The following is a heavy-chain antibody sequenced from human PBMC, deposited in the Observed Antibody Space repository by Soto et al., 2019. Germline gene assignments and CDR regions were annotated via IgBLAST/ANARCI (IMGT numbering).Heavy chain of an antibody. J-gene: IGHJ6*02. CDR3: ARHKVIVDYYDSSGKYGMDV. V-gene: IGHV5-10-1*01. D-gene: IGHD3-22*01. CDR2: IDPSDSYT. Sequence: LGESLKISCKGSGYSFTSYWISWVRQMPGKGLEWMGRIDPSDSYTNYSPSFQGHVTISADKSISTAYLQWSSLKASDTAMYYCARHKVIVDYYDSSGKYGMDVWGQGTTVTVSS. CDR1: GYSFTSYW.